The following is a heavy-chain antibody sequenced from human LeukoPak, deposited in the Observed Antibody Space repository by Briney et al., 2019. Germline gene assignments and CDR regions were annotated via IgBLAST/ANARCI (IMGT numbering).Heavy chain of an antibody. CDR1: GGTFSSHT. V-gene: IGHV1-69*05. Sequence: SSVKVSCKPSGGTFSSHTISWVQQAPGQGLEWMGGIIPIFGTAHYEQKFQGRVTMTTDTSTSTAYMELRSLRSDDTAVYYCARATRSAGAMAFDIWGQGTMVTVSS. D-gene: IGHD6-13*01. CDR2: IIPIFGTA. J-gene: IGHJ3*02. CDR3: ARATRSAGAMAFDI.